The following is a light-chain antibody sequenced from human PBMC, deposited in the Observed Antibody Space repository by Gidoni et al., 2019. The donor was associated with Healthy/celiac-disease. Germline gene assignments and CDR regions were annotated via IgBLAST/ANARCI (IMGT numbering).Light chain of an antibody. V-gene: IGKV1-39*01. Sequence: DIQMTQAPSSLSASVGDRVTIPCRARPSISSYLNWYQQKPGKAPKLLIYAASSLQSGVPSRFSGSGSGTDFTLTISSLQPEDFATYYCQQSYSTPTFGQGTRLEIK. J-gene: IGKJ5*01. CDR3: QQSYSTPT. CDR2: AAS. CDR1: PSISSY.